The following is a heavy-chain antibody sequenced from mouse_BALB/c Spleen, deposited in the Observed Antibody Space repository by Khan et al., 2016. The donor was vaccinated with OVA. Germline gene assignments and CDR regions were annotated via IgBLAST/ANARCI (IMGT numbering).Heavy chain of an antibody. Sequence: QVQLQQSGPELVKPGASVKMSCKASGYTFTYYVITWVKQRTGQGLEWIGEIYPGSDNAYYNERFKGKATLTADKSSNTTHMKLSSLTSEYSAVYFCARGDGYYVYFDYWGQGTTLTVSS. V-gene: IGHV1-81*01. D-gene: IGHD2-3*01. CDR1: GYTFTYYV. CDR2: IYPGSDNA. CDR3: ARGDGYYVYFDY. J-gene: IGHJ2*01.